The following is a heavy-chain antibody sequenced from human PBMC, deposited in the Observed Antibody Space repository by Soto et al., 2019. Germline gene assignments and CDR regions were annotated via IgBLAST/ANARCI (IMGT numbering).Heavy chain of an antibody. CDR1: GFTFSSYA. Sequence: GGSLRLSCAASGFTFSSYAMHWVRQAPGKGLEYVSAISSNGGSTYYANSVKGRFTISRDNSKNTLYLQMGSLRAEDMAVYYCARVRSRPLGFDAFDIWGQGTMVTVSS. D-gene: IGHD3-10*01. V-gene: IGHV3-64*01. CDR2: ISSNGGST. CDR3: ARVRSRPLGFDAFDI. J-gene: IGHJ3*02.